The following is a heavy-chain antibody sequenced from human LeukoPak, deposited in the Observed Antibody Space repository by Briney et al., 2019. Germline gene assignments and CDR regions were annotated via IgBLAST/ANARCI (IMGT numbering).Heavy chain of an antibody. CDR1: GFTFSSYA. J-gene: IGHJ4*02. CDR2: ISGSGGST. Sequence: PGGSLRLSCAASGFTFSSYAMSWVRQAPGKGLEWVSAISGSGGSTYYADSVKGRFTISRDNSKNTLYLQMNSLGAEDTARYYCAKHPRLVRYFDSWGQGTLVTVSS. D-gene: IGHD6-6*01. CDR3: AKHPRLVRYFDS. V-gene: IGHV3-23*01.